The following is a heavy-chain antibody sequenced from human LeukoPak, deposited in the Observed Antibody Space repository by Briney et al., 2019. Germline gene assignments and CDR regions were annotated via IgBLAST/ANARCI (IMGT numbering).Heavy chain of an antibody. V-gene: IGHV4-39*07. CDR2: MYNSGST. D-gene: IGHD6-13*01. Sequence: SETLSLTCIVSGGSISSSYYYWGWIRQPPGKGLEWIGTMYNSGSTNYNPSLKSRVTISVDTSKNQFSLKLSSVTAADTAVYYCARGSGIAAAVALDYWGQGTLVTVSS. CDR3: ARGSGIAAAVALDY. J-gene: IGHJ4*02. CDR1: GGSISSSYYY.